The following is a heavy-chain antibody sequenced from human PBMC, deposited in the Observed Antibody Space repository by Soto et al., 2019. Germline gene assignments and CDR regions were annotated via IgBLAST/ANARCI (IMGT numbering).Heavy chain of an antibody. CDR1: GFSLSTSGMC. CDR3: ARCQVLRYFDWLYPNDAFDI. Sequence: PTLVNPTQTLTLTCTFSGFSLSTSGMCVSWIRQPPGKALEWLARIDWDDDKYYSTSLKTRLTISKDTSKTQVVLTMTNMDPVDTATYYCARCQVLRYFDWLYPNDAFDIWGKGTMVTVSS. D-gene: IGHD3-9*01. CDR2: IDWDDDK. V-gene: IGHV2-70*11. J-gene: IGHJ3*02.